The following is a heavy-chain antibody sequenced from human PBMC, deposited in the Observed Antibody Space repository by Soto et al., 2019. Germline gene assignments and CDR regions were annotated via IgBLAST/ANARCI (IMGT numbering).Heavy chain of an antibody. CDR3: AKDIDPRVYYGSGSCFDY. CDR2: ISWNSGSI. J-gene: IGHJ4*02. Sequence: GGSLRLSCAASGFTFDDYAMHWVRQAPGKGLEWVSGISWNSGSIGYADSVKGRFTISRDNAKNSLYLQMNSLRAEDTALYYCAKDIDPRVYYGSGSCFDYWGQGTLVTVSS. CDR1: GFTFDDYA. V-gene: IGHV3-9*01. D-gene: IGHD3-10*01.